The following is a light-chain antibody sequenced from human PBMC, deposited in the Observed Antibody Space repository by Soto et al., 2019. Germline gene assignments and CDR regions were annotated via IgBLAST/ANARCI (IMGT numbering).Light chain of an antibody. CDR1: QTIDSN. J-gene: IGKJ5*01. Sequence: DIQLTQSPSSLSASVGDRVTISCRASQTIDSNLNWYQQTPGTAPRLLIYGATSLHSGVPSRFSGSGSGADFTLTISSLQPEDFATYYCQQSYSTPITFGQGTRLEIK. CDR3: QQSYSTPIT. V-gene: IGKV1-39*01. CDR2: GAT.